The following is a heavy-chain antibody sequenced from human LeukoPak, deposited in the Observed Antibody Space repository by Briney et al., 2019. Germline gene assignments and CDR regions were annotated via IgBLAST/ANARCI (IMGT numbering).Heavy chain of an antibody. J-gene: IGHJ4*02. D-gene: IGHD5-18*01. CDR1: GFTVSSNY. Sequence: QAGGSLRLSCAASGFTVSSNYMSWVRQAPGKGLEWVSFIYSGGSTYYADSVKGRFTISRDNSKNTLYLQMNSLRAEDTAVYYCARHEDTAMAHFDYWGQGTLVTVSS. CDR2: IYSGGST. V-gene: IGHV3-53*01. CDR3: ARHEDTAMAHFDY.